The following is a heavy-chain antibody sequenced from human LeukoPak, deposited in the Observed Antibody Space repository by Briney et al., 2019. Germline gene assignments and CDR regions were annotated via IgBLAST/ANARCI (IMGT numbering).Heavy chain of an antibody. CDR1: GGSFSGYY. Sequence: SETLSLTCAVYGGSFSGYYWSWIRQPPGKGLEWIGEINHSGSTNYNPSLKSRVTISVDTSKNQFSLKLSSVTAADTAEYYCARFWRGSSWYLNWFDPWGQGTLVTVSS. D-gene: IGHD6-13*01. CDR2: INHSGST. V-gene: IGHV4-34*01. J-gene: IGHJ5*02. CDR3: ARFWRGSSWYLNWFDP.